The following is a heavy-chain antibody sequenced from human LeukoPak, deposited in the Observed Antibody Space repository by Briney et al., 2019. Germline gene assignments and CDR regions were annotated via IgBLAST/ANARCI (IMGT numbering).Heavy chain of an antibody. CDR3: ASQYGMDV. Sequence: GGSLRLSCAASGFTFSSYGMHWVRQAPGKGLEWVAVISYDGSNKYYADSVKGRFTTSRDNSKNTLYLQMNSLRAEDTAVYYCASQYGMDVWGKGTTVTVSS. CDR1: GFTFSSYG. J-gene: IGHJ6*04. CDR2: ISYDGSNK. V-gene: IGHV3-30*03.